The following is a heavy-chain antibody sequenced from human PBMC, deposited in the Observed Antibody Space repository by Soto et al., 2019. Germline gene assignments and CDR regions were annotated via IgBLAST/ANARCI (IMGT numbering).Heavy chain of an antibody. Sequence: TSETLSLTCTVSGGSISSYYWSWIRQPPGKGLEWIGYIYYSGSTNYNPSLKSRVTISVDTSKNQFSLKLSSVTAADTAVYYCARYCNGGSRRRAFDIWGQGTMVTVSS. CDR3: ARYCNGGSRRRAFDI. CDR1: GGSISSYY. V-gene: IGHV4-59*08. J-gene: IGHJ3*02. D-gene: IGHD2-15*01. CDR2: IYYSGST.